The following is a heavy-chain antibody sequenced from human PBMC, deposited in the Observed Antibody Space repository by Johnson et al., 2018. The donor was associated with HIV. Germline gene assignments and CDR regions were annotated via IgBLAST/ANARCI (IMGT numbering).Heavy chain of an antibody. D-gene: IGHD3-22*01. Sequence: VQLVESGGGLVQPGGSLRLSCAASGFTLSNHWMSWVRQAPGKGLEYVANVNQDGSAKFYVDSVKGRFTISRDNAKNSLFLQMNSLRAEDTAVYYCAKDLRDSSGYDAFDIWGQGTMVTVSS. CDR2: VNQDGSAK. J-gene: IGHJ3*02. CDR3: AKDLRDSSGYDAFDI. CDR1: GFTLSNHW. V-gene: IGHV3-7*05.